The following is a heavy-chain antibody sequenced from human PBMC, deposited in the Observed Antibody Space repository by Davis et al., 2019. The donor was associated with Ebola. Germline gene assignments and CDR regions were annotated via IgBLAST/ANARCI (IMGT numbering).Heavy chain of an antibody. CDR2: INQSGST. Sequence: MPSETLSLTCAVYVGSFSGYYWTWIRRPPGKGLEWIGEINQSGSTNYNPSLKSRVTIAVDTSKNQFSLRLSSVTAADTAVYYCARGGYYDILTGYYDTFDIWGRGTRVTVSS. J-gene: IGHJ3*02. CDR1: VGSFSGYY. V-gene: IGHV4-34*01. D-gene: IGHD3-9*01. CDR3: ARGGYYDILTGYYDTFDI.